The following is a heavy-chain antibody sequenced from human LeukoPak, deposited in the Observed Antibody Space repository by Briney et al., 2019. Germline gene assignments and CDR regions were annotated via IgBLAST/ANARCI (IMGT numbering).Heavy chain of an antibody. V-gene: IGHV3-48*03. D-gene: IGHD3-3*01. CDR2: ISSSGSTI. Sequence: GGSLRLSCAASGFTFSSYEMNWVRQAPGKGLEWVSYISSSGSTIYYADSVKGRFTISRDNAKNSLYLQMNSLRAEDTAVYYCARDPTIFGVVTTYYFDYWGQETLVTVSS. CDR1: GFTFSSYE. J-gene: IGHJ4*02. CDR3: ARDPTIFGVVTTYYFDY.